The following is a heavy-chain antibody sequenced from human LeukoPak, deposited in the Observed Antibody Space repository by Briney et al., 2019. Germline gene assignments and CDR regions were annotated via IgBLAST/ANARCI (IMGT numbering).Heavy chain of an antibody. J-gene: IGHJ4*02. CDR1: GGSINSHY. CDR3: ARGLGHC. CDR2: ISYSGST. D-gene: IGHD3-16*01. V-gene: IGHV4-59*11. Sequence: PSETLSLTCTVSGGSINSHYWSWVRQPPGKGLEWIGDISYSGSTNYNPSLKSRVTMSVDTSKNQFSLKLSSVTAADTAVYYCARGLGHCWGQGTLVTVSS.